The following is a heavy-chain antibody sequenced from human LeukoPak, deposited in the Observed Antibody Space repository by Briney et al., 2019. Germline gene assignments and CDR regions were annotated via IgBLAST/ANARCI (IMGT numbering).Heavy chain of an antibody. CDR1: GGTFSGYY. CDR3: ATNWNGGAVDY. CDR2: SNDSGGT. V-gene: IGHV4-34*08. J-gene: IGHJ4*02. Sequence: SETLSLTCAVYGGTFSGYYWSWIRQPPGKRLEWVGESNDSGGTNYNPSLKSRVTISADKSKNQVSLKLTSVTAADTAVYYCATNWNGGAVDYWGQGTLVTVSS. D-gene: IGHD1-1*01.